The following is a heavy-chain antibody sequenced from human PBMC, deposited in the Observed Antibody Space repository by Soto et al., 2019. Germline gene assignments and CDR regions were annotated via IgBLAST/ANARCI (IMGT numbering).Heavy chain of an antibody. V-gene: IGHV1-18*01. Sequence: ASVKVSFKASGYTFTSYGISWVRQAPGQGLEWMGWISAYNGNTNYAQKLQGRVTMTTDTSTSTAYMELRSLRSDDTAVYYCARVSGPRPDIVATRPFDYWGQRTLVTVSS. CDR1: GYTFTSYG. J-gene: IGHJ4*02. CDR3: ARVSGPRPDIVATRPFDY. D-gene: IGHD5-12*01. CDR2: ISAYNGNT.